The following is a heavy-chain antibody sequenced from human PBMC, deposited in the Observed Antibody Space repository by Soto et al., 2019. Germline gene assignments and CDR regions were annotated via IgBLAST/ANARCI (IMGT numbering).Heavy chain of an antibody. CDR1: GFTFSRYW. CDR3: ARAAYSSSWYADF. D-gene: IGHD6-13*01. CDR2: INTDGSNS. J-gene: IGHJ4*02. Sequence: EMQLVESGGGLVQPGESLRLSCAASGFTFSRYWMHWVRQSPEKGLVWVSHINTDGSNSNYADSVKGRFTISRDNAKNTLYLQTDGLEAEDTALSYCARAAYSSSWYADFWGQVTLVTVSS. V-gene: IGHV3-74*02.